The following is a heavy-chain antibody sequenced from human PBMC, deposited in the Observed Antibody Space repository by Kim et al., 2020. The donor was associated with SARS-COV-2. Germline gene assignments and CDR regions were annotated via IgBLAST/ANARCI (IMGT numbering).Heavy chain of an antibody. CDR3: ARAHYDFWSGYYRSPYYYGMDV. V-gene: IGHV4-34*01. Sequence: SETLSLTCAVYGGSFSGYYWSWIRQPPGKGLEWIGEINHSGSTNYNPSLKSRVTISVDTSKNQFSLKLSSVTAADTAVYYCARAHYDFWSGYYRSPYYYGMDVWGQGTTVTVSS. J-gene: IGHJ6*02. CDR1: GGSFSGYY. CDR2: INHSGST. D-gene: IGHD3-3*01.